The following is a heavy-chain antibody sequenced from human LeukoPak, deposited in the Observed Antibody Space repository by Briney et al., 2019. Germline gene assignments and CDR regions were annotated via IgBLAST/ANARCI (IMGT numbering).Heavy chain of an antibody. CDR3: AKSYNGYESKPDY. Sequence: GGSLRLSCAASGFTFSSYAMSWVRQAPGKGLEWVSSISNSGGRTFYTDSVKGRFTITRDNSKITLYLQMNSLRAEDTAVYYCAKSYNGYESKPDYWGQGTLVTVSS. CDR2: ISNSGGRT. D-gene: IGHD5-12*01. V-gene: IGHV3-23*01. CDR1: GFTFSSYA. J-gene: IGHJ4*02.